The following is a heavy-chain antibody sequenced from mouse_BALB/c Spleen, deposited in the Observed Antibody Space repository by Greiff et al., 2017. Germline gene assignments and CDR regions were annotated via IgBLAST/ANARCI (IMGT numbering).Heavy chain of an antibody. V-gene: IGHV1S137*01. CDR1: GYTFTDYA. D-gene: IGHD1-2*01. Sequence: VQLQQSGAELVRPGVSVKISCKGSGYTFTDYAMHWVKQSHAKSLEWIGVISTYYGDASYNQKFKGKATMTVDKSSSTAYMELARLTSEDSAIYYCARDYYGYYFDYWGQGTTLTVSS. CDR3: ARDYYGYYFDY. J-gene: IGHJ2*01. CDR2: ISTYYGDA.